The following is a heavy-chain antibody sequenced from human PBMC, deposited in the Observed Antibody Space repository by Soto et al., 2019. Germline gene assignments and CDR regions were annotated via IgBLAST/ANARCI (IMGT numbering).Heavy chain of an antibody. Sequence: LRLSCAASGFTFSSYGMHWVRQAPGKGLEWVAVISYDGSNKYYADSVKGRFTISRDNSKNTLYLQMSSLRAEDTAVYYCAKVHRTYNVLRPGAHDYCGQGALVTVYS. V-gene: IGHV3-30*18. CDR2: ISYDGSNK. D-gene: IGHD3-3*01. CDR1: GFTFSSYG. J-gene: IGHJ4*02. CDR3: AKVHRTYNVLRPGAHDY.